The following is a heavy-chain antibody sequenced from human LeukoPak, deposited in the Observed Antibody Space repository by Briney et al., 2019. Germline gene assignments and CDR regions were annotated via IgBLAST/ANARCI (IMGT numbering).Heavy chain of an antibody. CDR3: ARVLWFGESSYYYYYMDV. V-gene: IGHV4-61*01. CDR1: GYSISSNYY. J-gene: IGHJ6*03. Sequence: PSETLSLTCTVSGYSISSNYYWGWIRQPPGKGLEWIGFIYYSGSTHYKPSLKSRGTISVDTSKNQFSLKLSSVTAADTAVYYCARVLWFGESSYYYYYMDVWGKGTTVTVSS. D-gene: IGHD3-10*01. CDR2: IYYSGST.